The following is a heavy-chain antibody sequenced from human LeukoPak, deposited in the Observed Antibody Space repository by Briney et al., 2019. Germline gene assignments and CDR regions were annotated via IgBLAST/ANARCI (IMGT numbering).Heavy chain of an antibody. D-gene: IGHD6-13*01. CDR1: GYTLTELS. Sequence: ASVKVSCKVSGYTLTELSMHWVRQAPGKGLEWMGGFDPEDGETIYAQKFQGRVTTTEDTSTDTAYMELSSLRSEDTAVYYCATIHSSSWYSFVFLGFDPWGQGTLVTVSS. CDR2: FDPEDGET. J-gene: IGHJ5*02. V-gene: IGHV1-24*01. CDR3: ATIHSSSWYSFVFLGFDP.